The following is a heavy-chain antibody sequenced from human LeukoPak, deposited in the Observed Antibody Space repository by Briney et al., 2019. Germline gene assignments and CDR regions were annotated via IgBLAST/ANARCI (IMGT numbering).Heavy chain of an antibody. CDR1: GFTFSSYW. Sequence: GGSLRISCAASGFTFSSYWRNWVRQAPGKGLEWVANIKEDGSEKYYVDSVKGRFTISRDNAKNSLYLQMNSLRAEDTAVYYCARDPSSLRDSFDYWGQGTLVTVSS. J-gene: IGHJ4*02. CDR2: IKEDGSEK. V-gene: IGHV3-7*01. CDR3: ARDPSSLRDSFDY.